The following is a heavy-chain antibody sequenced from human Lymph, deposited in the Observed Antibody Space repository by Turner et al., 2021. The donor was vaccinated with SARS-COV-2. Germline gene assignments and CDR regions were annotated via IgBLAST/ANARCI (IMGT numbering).Heavy chain of an antibody. CDR3: ARGSSKGWYVSGLDY. J-gene: IGHJ4*02. V-gene: IGHV4-39*01. CDR1: VGSTSSSSYY. CDR2: IYDSWST. Sequence: QLQLQESGPGRGKPSETLSLPVTVSVGSTSSSSYYWRRLRQPPGKGVEWIGNIYDSWSTSYNPPLKSRVTISVDTSKNQFSLKLSAVTAADTAVFYWARGSSKGWYVSGLDYWGQGTLVTVSS. D-gene: IGHD6-19*01.